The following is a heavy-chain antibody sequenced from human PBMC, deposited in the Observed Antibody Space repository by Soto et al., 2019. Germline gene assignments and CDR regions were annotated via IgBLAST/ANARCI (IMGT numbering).Heavy chain of an antibody. Sequence: SETLSLTCAVYGGSFSGYYWSWIRQPPGKGLEWIGEINHSGSTNYNPSLKSRVTISVDTSKNQFSLKLSSVTAADTAVYYCARVNGYYAFDIWGQGTMVTVSS. J-gene: IGHJ3*02. CDR2: INHSGST. V-gene: IGHV4-34*01. CDR1: GGSFSGYY. CDR3: ARVNGYYAFDI. D-gene: IGHD1-26*01.